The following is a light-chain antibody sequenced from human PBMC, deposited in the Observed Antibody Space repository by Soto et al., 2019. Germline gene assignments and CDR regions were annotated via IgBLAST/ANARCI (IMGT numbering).Light chain of an antibody. CDR3: QSFDANSQV. CDR2: EDN. V-gene: IGLV6-57*01. CDR1: SGSIASNF. Sequence: NFMLTQPHSVSESPGKTVTISCTRSSGSIASNFVQWYRQRPGSSPTTVIYEDNQRPSGVPDRFSGSIDSSSNPASLTISGLQAEDEADYFCQSFDANSQVFGGGTKVTVL. J-gene: IGLJ2*01.